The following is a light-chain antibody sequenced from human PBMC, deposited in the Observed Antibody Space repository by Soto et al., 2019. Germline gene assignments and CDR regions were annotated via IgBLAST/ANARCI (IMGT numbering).Light chain of an antibody. Sequence: DIQVTQSPPTLSASTGDRVTITCRASQGISSYLAWYQQKPGKAPKLLISAASSLQSGVPSRFSGSGSGTDFTLTIRSLQPEDFATYYCQQPISFPITFGQGTRLEIK. CDR3: QQPISFPIT. CDR1: QGISSY. CDR2: AAS. J-gene: IGKJ5*01. V-gene: IGKV1-12*01.